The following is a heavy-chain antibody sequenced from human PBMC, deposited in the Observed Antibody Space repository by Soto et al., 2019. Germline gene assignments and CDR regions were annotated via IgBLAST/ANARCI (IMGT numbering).Heavy chain of an antibody. CDR3: AREAGWFGEINYYCNGMDV. CDR2: IFYSGTT. D-gene: IGHD3-10*01. Sequence: QVQLQESGPGLVKPSQTLSLTCSVSGDSISSGNYYWTWIRQPPGKGLEWIGYIFYSGTTYYNPSVVSRLTITIHTSKNPFSLNLSSVTAADTAVYYCAREAGWFGEINYYCNGMDVWGQGTTVTVSS. CDR1: GDSISSGNYY. V-gene: IGHV4-30-4*01. J-gene: IGHJ6*02.